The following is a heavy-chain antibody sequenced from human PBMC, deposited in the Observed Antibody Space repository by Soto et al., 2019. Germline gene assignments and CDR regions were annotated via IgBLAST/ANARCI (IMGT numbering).Heavy chain of an antibody. J-gene: IGHJ5*02. CDR2: IYYTGST. V-gene: IGHV4-59*08. CDR3: ARAWDHDDGSGYFSWFDP. D-gene: IGHD3-22*01. CDR1: GGSMKSYY. Sequence: SETLSLTCTVSGGSMKSYYWTWIRQPPGKGPEWIGYIYYTGSTTYNPSLRRRVAITLDTSKKQFSLRLTSVTAADTAVYYCARAWDHDDGSGYFSWFDPWGQGTLVTVSS.